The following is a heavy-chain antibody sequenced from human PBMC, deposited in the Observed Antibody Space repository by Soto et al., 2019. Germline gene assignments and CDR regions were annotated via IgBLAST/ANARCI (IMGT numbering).Heavy chain of an antibody. CDR2: IYYSGGT. Sequence: QVQLQESGPGLVKPSQTLSLACTVSGGSISRGGYYWSWIRQHPGKGLEWIGYIYYSGGTYYNPSLKSRVTISVDTSESQFSLRLSSVTAADTAVYYCARTDSGYADYMDVWGKGTTVTVSS. CDR1: GGSISRGGYY. V-gene: IGHV4-31*03. J-gene: IGHJ6*03. D-gene: IGHD5-12*01. CDR3: ARTDSGYADYMDV.